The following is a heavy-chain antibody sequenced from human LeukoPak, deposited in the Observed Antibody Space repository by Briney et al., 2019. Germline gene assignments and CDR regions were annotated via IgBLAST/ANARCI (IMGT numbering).Heavy chain of an antibody. J-gene: IGHJ4*02. V-gene: IGHV1-69*05. Sequence: SVKVSCKASGGTFSSYAISWVRQAPGQGLEWMGGIIPIFGTADYAQKFQGRVTITTDESTSTAYMELSSLRSEDTAVYYCAVGYCTNGVCFDNYYFDYWGQGTLVTVSS. D-gene: IGHD2-8*01. CDR3: AVGYCTNGVCFDNYYFDY. CDR1: GGTFSSYA. CDR2: IIPIFGTA.